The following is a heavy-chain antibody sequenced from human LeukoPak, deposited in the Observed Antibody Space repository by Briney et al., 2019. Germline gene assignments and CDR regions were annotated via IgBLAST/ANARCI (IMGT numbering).Heavy chain of an antibody. CDR2: IRYDGSNK. D-gene: IGHD6-13*01. Sequence: GGSLRLSCAASGFTFSSYGMHWVRQAPGKGLEWVAFIRYDGSNKYYADSVKGRFTISRDNSKNTLYLQMNSLRAEDTAVYYCAKDQYSSSWYFPFDYRGQGALVTVSS. J-gene: IGHJ4*02. CDR1: GFTFSSYG. V-gene: IGHV3-30*02. CDR3: AKDQYSSSWYFPFDY.